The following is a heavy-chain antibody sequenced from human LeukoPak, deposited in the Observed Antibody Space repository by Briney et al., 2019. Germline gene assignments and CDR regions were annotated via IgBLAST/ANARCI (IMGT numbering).Heavy chain of an antibody. CDR2: IDPSDSYT. CDR3: SLYGDYFDY. V-gene: IGHV5-10-1*01. CDR1: GYSFTSYW. D-gene: IGHD4-17*01. J-gene: IGHJ4*02. Sequence: GEPLKISCKGSGYSFTSYWISWVRQMPGKGLEWMGRIDPSDSYTNYSPSFQGHVTISADKSISTAYLQWSSLKASDTAMYYCSLYGDYFDYWGQGTLVTVSS.